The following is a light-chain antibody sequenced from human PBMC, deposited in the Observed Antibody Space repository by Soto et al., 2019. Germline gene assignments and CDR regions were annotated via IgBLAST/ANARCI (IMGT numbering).Light chain of an antibody. V-gene: IGKV3-20*01. Sequence: ERVLTQYPGTLSLAPGERATLSCRASESVSNSFFAWYQQKPGQAPRLLIYGVSSRATGIPDRFSGSGSGTDFTLTISRLEPEDFVVYFCQQYSTLPHTFGQGTKVDNK. CDR3: QQYSTLPHT. CDR1: ESVSNSF. CDR2: GVS. J-gene: IGKJ2*01.